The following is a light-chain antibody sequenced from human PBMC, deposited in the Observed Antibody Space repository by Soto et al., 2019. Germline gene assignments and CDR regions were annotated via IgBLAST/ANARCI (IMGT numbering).Light chain of an antibody. J-gene: IGLJ2*01. CDR1: SSDVGAYNY. CDR3: SSYTSSSTVV. V-gene: IGLV2-14*01. Sequence: QSALTQPASVSGSPGQSITISCTGTSSDVGAYNYVSWYQQHQGKVPKLMIDDVGNRPSGVSNRFSGSKSGNTASLTISGLQAEDEADYYCSSYTSSSTVVFGGGTKLTVL. CDR2: DVG.